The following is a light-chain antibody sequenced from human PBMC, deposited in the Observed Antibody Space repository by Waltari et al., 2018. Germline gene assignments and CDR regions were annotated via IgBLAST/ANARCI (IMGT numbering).Light chain of an antibody. V-gene: IGLV2-14*01. CDR3: SSYTSSSTVI. J-gene: IGLJ2*01. CDR1: SSNLVGYTY. CDR2: ELT. Sequence: QSALTQPASVSGSPGQSITFPCTGASSNLVGYTYVSWYQHHPGEAPKLIIYELTHRPAGVSNHFSGSMSGNTASLTISGLQAEDDAHYYCSSYTSSSTVIFGGGTKLTVL.